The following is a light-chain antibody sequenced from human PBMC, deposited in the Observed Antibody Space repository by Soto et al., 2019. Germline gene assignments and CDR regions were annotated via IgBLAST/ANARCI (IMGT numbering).Light chain of an antibody. CDR3: QQVNSFPST. CDR1: QGISSH. V-gene: IGKV1-9*01. CDR2: AAS. J-gene: IGKJ5*01. Sequence: IQLTQSPSSLSASVGDRVTIACGASQGISSHLAWYQQKPGKAPKLLIYAASTLQTGVPSRFSGGGSGTDFTLTLSSLQPEDFATYYCQQVNSFPSTFGQGTRLEI.